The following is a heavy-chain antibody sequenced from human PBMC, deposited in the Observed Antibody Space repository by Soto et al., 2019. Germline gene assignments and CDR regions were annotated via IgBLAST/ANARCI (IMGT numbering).Heavy chain of an antibody. CDR1: GFTFSNYV. J-gene: IGHJ4*02. CDR2: VSSDGSDT. CDR3: ARDLDWLLYDY. D-gene: IGHD3-3*01. Sequence: PGGSLRLSCEASGFTFSNYVMHWVRQAPGKGLVWVSRVSSDGSDTRYADSVKGRFTISRDNAKNTLYLQMNSLRAEDTAVYYCARDLDWLLYDYWGQGTLVTVSS. V-gene: IGHV3-74*01.